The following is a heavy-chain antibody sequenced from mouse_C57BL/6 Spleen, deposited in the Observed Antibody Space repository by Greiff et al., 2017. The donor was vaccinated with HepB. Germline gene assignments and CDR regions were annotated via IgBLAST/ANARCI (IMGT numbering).Heavy chain of an antibody. Sequence: EVQLQQSGPELVKPGASVKISCKASGYTFTDYYMNWVKQSHGKSLEWIGDINPNNGGTSYNQKFKGKATLTVDKSSSTAYMELRSLTSEDSAVYYCARKRLGLYFDVWGTGTTVTVSS. CDR1: GYTFTDYY. V-gene: IGHV1-26*01. CDR2: INPNNGGT. J-gene: IGHJ1*03. D-gene: IGHD6-2*01. CDR3: ARKRLGLYFDV.